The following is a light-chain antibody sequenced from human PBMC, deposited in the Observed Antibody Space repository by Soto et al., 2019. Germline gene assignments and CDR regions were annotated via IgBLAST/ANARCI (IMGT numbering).Light chain of an antibody. J-gene: IGKJ5*01. CDR3: QQLHGYPIT. Sequence: ILLTQSPSSLSASVGDRVTITCRASQGIDTSLAWYQQKPGKAPKLLIYAASNFQSGVPSRFSGSGSGTHFTLTISSLRPEDFATYYCQQLHGYPITFGQGTRLEIK. CDR1: QGIDTS. V-gene: IGKV1-9*01. CDR2: AAS.